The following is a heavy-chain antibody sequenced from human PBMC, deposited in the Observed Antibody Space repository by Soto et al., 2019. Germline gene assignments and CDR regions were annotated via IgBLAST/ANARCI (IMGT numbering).Heavy chain of an antibody. CDR2: SKYRGNT. CDR1: GGSISNFY. V-gene: IGHV4-59*01. J-gene: IGHJ5*02. CDR3: ARAYSASYYGGYWFDP. Sequence: LETQSLTCRASGGSISNFYVSWIRQSPGKGLEWIGYSKYRGNTKYNPSLNSRVTISVDASKNQFSLKLTSVTAADTAVYYCARAYSASYYGGYWFDPWGPGTLVTVS. D-gene: IGHD1-26*01.